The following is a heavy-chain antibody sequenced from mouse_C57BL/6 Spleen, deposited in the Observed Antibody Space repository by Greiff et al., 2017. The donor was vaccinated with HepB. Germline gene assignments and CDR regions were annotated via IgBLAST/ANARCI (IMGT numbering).Heavy chain of an antibody. CDR3: ARKANLYGSSWAY. J-gene: IGHJ3*01. V-gene: IGHV1-55*01. CDR1: GYTFTSYR. D-gene: IGHD1-1*01. Sequence: QVQLPQPGAELVKPGASVKMTCKAPGYTFTSYRTTWVKQRPGHGLEWIGDMDPGSGSTNYNEKIKSMATLTVDTPSSTAYMQLSSLTSDDSAVYYCARKANLYGSSWAYWGHGTLVTVSA. CDR2: MDPGSGST.